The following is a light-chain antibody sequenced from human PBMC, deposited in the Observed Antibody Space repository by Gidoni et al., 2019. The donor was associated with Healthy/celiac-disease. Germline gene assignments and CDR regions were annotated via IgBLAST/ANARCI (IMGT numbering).Light chain of an antibody. V-gene: IGKV2-40*01. CDR3: MQRIECPSIT. CDR2: TLS. Sequence: DIVITQTPLSLPVTPGEPASISCRSSQSLLDSDDGNTYLDWYLQKPGQSPQLLIYTLSYLASGVPDRFSGSGSGTDFTLKISRVEAEDVGVYYCMQRIECPSITFXGXTKVEIK. CDR1: QSLLDSDDGNTY. J-gene: IGKJ4*01.